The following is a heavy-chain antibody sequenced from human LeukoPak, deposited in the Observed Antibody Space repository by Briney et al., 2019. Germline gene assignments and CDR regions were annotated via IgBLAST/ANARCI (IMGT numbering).Heavy chain of an antibody. CDR1: GYRFTAYW. Sequence: GESLKISCKASGYRFTAYWIGWVRQMPGKGLEWMGVIYPADSDTTYSPSFQGQVIISADKSNNIAYLEWDSLKASDSATYYCARRTGSGTYYSLFFDYWGQGALVTVSS. CDR3: ARRTGSGTYYSLFFDY. D-gene: IGHD1-26*01. CDR2: IYPADSDT. J-gene: IGHJ4*02. V-gene: IGHV5-51*01.